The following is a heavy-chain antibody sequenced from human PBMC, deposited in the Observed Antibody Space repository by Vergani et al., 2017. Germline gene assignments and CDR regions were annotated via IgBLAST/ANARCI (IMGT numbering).Heavy chain of an antibody. V-gene: IGHV2-70*15. J-gene: IGHJ4*02. CDR3: ARIGSCYSEDCFDY. D-gene: IGHD2-15*01. CDR2: IDWDDDK. CDR1: GFSLSTSGMC. Sequence: QVTLRESVPALVNPTQTLTLTCTFSGFSLSTSGMCVSWIRQPPGKALGWLARIDWDDDKYYSPSLTTRLTIAKDTSKNQVVLTMTNLDPVDTATYYCARIGSCYSEDCFDYWGQGTLVTVSS.